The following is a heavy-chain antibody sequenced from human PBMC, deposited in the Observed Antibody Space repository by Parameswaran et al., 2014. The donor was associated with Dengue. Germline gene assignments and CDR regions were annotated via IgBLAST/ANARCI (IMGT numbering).Heavy chain of an antibody. CDR3: ARLSYGYYYYGMDV. Sequence: SETLSLTCTVSGGSISSSSYYWGWIRQPPGKGLEWIGSIYYSGSTHYNPSLKSRVTISVDTSKNQFSLKLSSVTAADTAVYYCARLSYGYYYYGMDVWGQGTTVTVSS. CDR1: GGSISSSSYY. V-gene: IGHV4-39*01. CDR2: IYYSGST. D-gene: IGHD1-26*01. J-gene: IGHJ6*02.